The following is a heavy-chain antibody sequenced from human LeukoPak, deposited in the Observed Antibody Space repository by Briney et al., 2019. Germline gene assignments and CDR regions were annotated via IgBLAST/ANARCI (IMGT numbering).Heavy chain of an antibody. Sequence: SETLSLTCTVSGGSISSYYWSWIRQPPGKGLEWIGYIYYSGSTNYNPSLKSRVTISVDTSKNQFSLKLSSVTAADTAVYYCARGKKWEPRPDYFDYWGQGTLVTVSS. D-gene: IGHD1-26*01. CDR2: IYYSGST. J-gene: IGHJ4*02. V-gene: IGHV4-59*01. CDR3: ARGKKWEPRPDYFDY. CDR1: GGSISSYY.